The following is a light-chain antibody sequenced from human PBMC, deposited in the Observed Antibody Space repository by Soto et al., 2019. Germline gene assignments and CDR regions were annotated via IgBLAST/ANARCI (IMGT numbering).Light chain of an antibody. Sequence: QSALTQPASVSGSPGQSITISCTGTSSDVGGYNYVSWYQQHPGKAPKVMIYDVSNRPSGVSNRFSGSKSGNTASLTISGLQAEDEADYYCSSYTSSSTFYVFGTGTKLTV. CDR3: SSYTSSSTFYV. CDR2: DVS. J-gene: IGLJ1*01. V-gene: IGLV2-14*03. CDR1: SSDVGGYNY.